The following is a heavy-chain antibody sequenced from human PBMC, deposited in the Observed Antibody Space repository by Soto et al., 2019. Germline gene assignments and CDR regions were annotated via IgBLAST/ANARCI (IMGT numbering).Heavy chain of an antibody. CDR1: GAPISSGGFY. J-gene: IGHJ5*02. D-gene: IGHD3-10*01. Sequence: QVRLQESGPGLVRPSQTLSLTCNVSGAPISSGGFYWSWIRQHPGKGPEWIGYIYNSGTTFYNPSLVSRVTMSLDAAKNHFSLELRSVTVADTAVYYCAREPISKPRGVTQVDPWGQGPKVTVSS. CDR3: AREPISKPRGVTQVDP. V-gene: IGHV4-31*03. CDR2: IYNSGTT.